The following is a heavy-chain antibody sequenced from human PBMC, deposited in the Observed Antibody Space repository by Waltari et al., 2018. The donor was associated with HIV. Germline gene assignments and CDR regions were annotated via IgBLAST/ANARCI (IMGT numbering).Heavy chain of an antibody. CDR2: IYYTGST. CDR1: GGSVGSSGFS. Sequence: QLRLQEPGPGLLKPSQTLSLTCNVSGGSVGSSGFSWSWIRQSPGKGLEWIGYIYYTGSTYYNPSLKSRVNISLDRSKNQFSLRLSYVSAADTAVYYCARDRFCNGNGCSPSDAFDVWGQGRMVTVSS. J-gene: IGHJ3*01. V-gene: IGHV4-30-2*06. D-gene: IGHD2-15*01. CDR3: ARDRFCNGNGCSPSDAFDV.